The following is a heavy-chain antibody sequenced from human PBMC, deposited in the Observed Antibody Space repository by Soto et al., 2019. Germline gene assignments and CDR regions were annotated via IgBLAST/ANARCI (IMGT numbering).Heavy chain of an antibody. CDR2: IWYDGSNK. D-gene: IGHD2-2*01. J-gene: IGHJ6*02. V-gene: IGHV3-33*01. CDR3: ARGSIVVVPAAIAYYGMDV. Sequence: GGSLRLSCAASGFTFSSYGMHWVRQAPGKGLEWVAVIWYDGSNKYYADSVKGRFTISRDNSKNTLYLQMNSLRAEDTAVYYCARGSIVVVPAAIAYYGMDVWGQGTTVTVSS. CDR1: GFTFSSYG.